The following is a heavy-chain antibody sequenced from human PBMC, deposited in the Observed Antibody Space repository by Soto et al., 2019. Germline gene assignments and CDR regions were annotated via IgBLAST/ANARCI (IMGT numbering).Heavy chain of an antibody. J-gene: IGHJ5*02. V-gene: IGHV4-4*07. CDR2: IFSSGST. D-gene: IGHD2-21*02. CDR3: ARDQGVVVTADNWFDP. CDR1: GGSITDYS. Sequence: SETLSLTCTVSGGSITDYSWVWIRQPAGKGLEWIGRIFSSGSTNYNPSLKGRITMSLDTSKNRFSLKLNSATATDTAVYFCARDQGVVVTADNWFDPWGQGILVT.